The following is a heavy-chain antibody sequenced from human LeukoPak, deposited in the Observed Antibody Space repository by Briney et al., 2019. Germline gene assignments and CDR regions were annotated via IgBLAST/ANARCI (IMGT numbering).Heavy chain of an antibody. CDR3: ARGGPKQWLARNPFDY. CDR2: IRYDGSNK. CDR1: GFTFSSYG. V-gene: IGHV3-30*02. Sequence: PGGSLRLSCAASGFTFSSYGMHWVRQAPGKGLEWVAFIRYDGSNKYYADSVKGRFTISRDNSKNTLYLQMNSLRAEDTAVYYCARGGPKQWLARNPFDYWGQGTLVTVSS. D-gene: IGHD6-19*01. J-gene: IGHJ4*02.